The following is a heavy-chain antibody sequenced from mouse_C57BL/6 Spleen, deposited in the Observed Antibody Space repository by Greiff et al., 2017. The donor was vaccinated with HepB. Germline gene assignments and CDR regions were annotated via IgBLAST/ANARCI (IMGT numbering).Heavy chain of an antibody. CDR1: GFTFSSYG. D-gene: IGHD4-1*01. J-gene: IGHJ3*01. CDR3: ARQERELGPFAY. V-gene: IGHV5-6*01. Sequence: EVKLMESGGDLVKPGGSLKLSCAASGFTFSSYGMSWVRQTPDKRLEWVATISSGGSYTYYPDSVKGRFTISRDNAKNTLYLQMSCLKSEDTAMYYCARQERELGPFAYWGQGTLVTVSA. CDR2: ISSGGSYT.